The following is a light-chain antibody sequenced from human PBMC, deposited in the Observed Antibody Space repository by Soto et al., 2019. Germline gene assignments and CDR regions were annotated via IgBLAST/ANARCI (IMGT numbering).Light chain of an antibody. V-gene: IGKV3-20*01. CDR2: GAS. CDR1: QSVNSNY. CDR3: QEYGSSPRT. J-gene: IGKJ1*01. Sequence: IVLTQSPGTLSLPPGERATLSYRATQSVNSNYLAWYQQRPGQAPRLLTYGASRRDTGIPDRFSGSGSGTDFNLSISRREPKGFAVYYCQEYGSSPRTFGQGTKVLIK.